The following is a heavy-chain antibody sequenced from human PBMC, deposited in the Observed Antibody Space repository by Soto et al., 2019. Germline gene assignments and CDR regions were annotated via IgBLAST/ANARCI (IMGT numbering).Heavy chain of an antibody. D-gene: IGHD5-18*01. CDR3: AVFITNTPPFDY. V-gene: IGHV1-69*05. J-gene: IGHJ4*02. CDR1: GGTFSSCA. Sequence: SVKVSCKASGGTFSSCAISWVRQAPGQGLEWMGGIIPIFGTANYAQKFQERVTITRDMSTSTAYMELSSLRSEDTAVYYCAVFITNTPPFDYWGQGTLVTVSS. CDR2: IIPIFGTA.